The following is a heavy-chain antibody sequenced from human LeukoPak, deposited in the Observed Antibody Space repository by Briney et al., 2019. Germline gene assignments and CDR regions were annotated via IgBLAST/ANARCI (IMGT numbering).Heavy chain of an antibody. CDR3: AKDLESTTYYYGSGSYNY. D-gene: IGHD3-10*01. J-gene: IGHJ4*02. Sequence: GRPLRLSCAASGFTFSNYSMHWGRQAPGKGLERVPFIRYDGSNKYYADFVKGRFTISRDNSKNTLYMQMNSLRAEDTAVYYCAKDLESTTYYYGSGSYNYWGQGTLVTVSS. V-gene: IGHV3-30*02. CDR1: GFTFSNYS. CDR2: IRYDGSNK.